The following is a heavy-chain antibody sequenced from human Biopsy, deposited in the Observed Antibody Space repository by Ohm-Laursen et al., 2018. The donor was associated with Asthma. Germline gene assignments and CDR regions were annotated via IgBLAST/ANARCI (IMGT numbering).Heavy chain of an antibody. V-gene: IGHV3-11*01. CDR3: ARDREVYGSGIGALYYYYYYGMDV. Sequence: SLRLSRAAPGFTFSDYYMSWIRQAPGKGLEWVSYISSSGSTIYYAASVKGRFTISRDNAKNSLYLQMNSLRAEDTAVYYCARDREVYGSGIGALYYYYYYGMDVWGQGTTVTVSS. CDR1: GFTFSDYY. J-gene: IGHJ6*02. CDR2: ISSSGSTI. D-gene: IGHD3-10*01.